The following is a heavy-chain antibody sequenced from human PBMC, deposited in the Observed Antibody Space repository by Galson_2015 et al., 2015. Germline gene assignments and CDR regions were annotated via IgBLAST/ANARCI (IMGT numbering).Heavy chain of an antibody. V-gene: IGHV3-49*03. CDR3: TRDIVVVPDAYNWFDP. Sequence: SLRLSCAASGFTFGDYAMSWFRQAPGKGLEWVGFIRSKAYGGTTEYAASVKGRFTISRDDSKSIAYLQMNSLKTEDTAVYYCTRDIVVVPDAYNWFDPWGQGTLVTVSS. D-gene: IGHD2-2*01. CDR2: IRSKAYGGTT. CDR1: GFTFGDYA. J-gene: IGHJ5*02.